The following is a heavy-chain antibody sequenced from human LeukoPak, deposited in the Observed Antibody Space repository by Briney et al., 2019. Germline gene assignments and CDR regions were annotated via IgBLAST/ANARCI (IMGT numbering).Heavy chain of an antibody. V-gene: IGHV1-18*01. D-gene: IGHD5-24*01. Sequence: ASVKVSCKSSGYTSSSYGISWMRQAPGQGLEWMGWISTYNGNTNYAQKFHGRVTMTTDTSTSTAYMELRSLRSDDTAVYYCARNRLPHEITWFTPGAQGPRVTAS. CDR2: ISTYNGNT. CDR1: GYTSSSYG. CDR3: ARNRLPHEITWFTP. J-gene: IGHJ5*02.